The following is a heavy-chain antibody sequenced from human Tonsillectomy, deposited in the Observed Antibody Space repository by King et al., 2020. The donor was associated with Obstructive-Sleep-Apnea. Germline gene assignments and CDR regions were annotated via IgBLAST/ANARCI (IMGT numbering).Heavy chain of an antibody. J-gene: IGHJ4*02. Sequence: VQLQESGPGLVKPSETLSLTCTVSGGSISSYYWSWIRQPPGKGLEWIGYLHYSGSTNYNPSLENRVNISVDTSKNQFSLRLSSVTAADTAVYYCARSITMIVVVAFDYWGQGTLVTVSS. V-gene: IGHV4-59*01. CDR2: LHYSGST. D-gene: IGHD3-22*01. CDR1: GGSISSYY. CDR3: ARSITMIVVVAFDY.